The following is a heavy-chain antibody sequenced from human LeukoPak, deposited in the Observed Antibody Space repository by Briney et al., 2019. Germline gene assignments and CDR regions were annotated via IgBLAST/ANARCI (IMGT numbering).Heavy chain of an antibody. J-gene: IGHJ5*02. CDR2: ISCSGGST. Sequence: PGGSLRLSCAASGFTFSSYAMRWVRQAPGEGQEWVSAISCSGGSTYYAHSVRGQFTISRDNSKNTLYLQMNSVRAEDTAVYYCAKDRRGTAAGTGKWFDPWGQGTLVTVSS. CDR3: AKDRRGTAAGTGKWFDP. D-gene: IGHD6-13*01. V-gene: IGHV3-23*01. CDR1: GFTFSSYA.